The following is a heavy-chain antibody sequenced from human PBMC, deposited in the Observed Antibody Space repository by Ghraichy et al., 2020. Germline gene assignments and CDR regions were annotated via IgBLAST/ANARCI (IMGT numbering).Heavy chain of an antibody. D-gene: IGHD2-15*01. J-gene: IGHJ4*02. V-gene: IGHV4-34*01. CDR1: GGSFSGYY. Sequence: SETLSLTCAVYGGSFSGYYWSWIRQPPGKGLEWIGEINHSGSTNYNPSLKSRVTISVDTSKNQFSLKLSSVTAADTAVYYCARRRIVVVVAATRKRPPYFDYWGQGTLVTVSS. CDR2: INHSGST. CDR3: ARRRIVVVVAATRKRPPYFDY.